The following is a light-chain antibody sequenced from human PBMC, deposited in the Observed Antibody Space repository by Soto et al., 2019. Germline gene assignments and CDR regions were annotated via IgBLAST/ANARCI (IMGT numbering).Light chain of an antibody. CDR2: GAS. CDR3: QQYGTSLWT. J-gene: IGKJ1*01. Sequence: EIVMTQSPATLSVSPGERATLSCRASQSVSSKLAWYQQKPGQAPRLLIYGASTRATGIPARFSGSGSGTEFTLTISSLQSEDFAVYYCQQYGTSLWTFGQGTKVDIK. V-gene: IGKV3-15*01. CDR1: QSVSSK.